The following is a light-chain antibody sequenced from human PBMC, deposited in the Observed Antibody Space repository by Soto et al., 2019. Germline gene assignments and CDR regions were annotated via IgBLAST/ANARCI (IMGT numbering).Light chain of an antibody. CDR1: QDISYY. CDR2: AAS. J-gene: IGKJ1*01. V-gene: IGKV1-27*01. Sequence: DIQMTQSPSSLSASVGDRVTITCRANQDISYYLAWYQQKQGKVPKLLIYAASTLQSGVPSRFSGSGSGTDFTLTISRLQSEDFATYYCQQYHSYPDTFGQGTKVDIK. CDR3: QQYHSYPDT.